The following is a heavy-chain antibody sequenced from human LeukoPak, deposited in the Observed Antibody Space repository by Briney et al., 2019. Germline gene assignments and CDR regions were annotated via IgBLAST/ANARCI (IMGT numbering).Heavy chain of an antibody. CDR2: ISYDGSNK. Sequence: GGSLRLSCAASGFTFSSYGMHWVRQAPGKGLEWVAVISYDGSNKYYADSVKGRFTISKDNSKNTLYLQMNSLRAEDTAVYYCAKDGSTVVNAFDYWGQGTLVTVSS. V-gene: IGHV3-30*18. CDR3: AKDGSTVVNAFDY. J-gene: IGHJ4*02. CDR1: GFTFSSYG. D-gene: IGHD4-23*01.